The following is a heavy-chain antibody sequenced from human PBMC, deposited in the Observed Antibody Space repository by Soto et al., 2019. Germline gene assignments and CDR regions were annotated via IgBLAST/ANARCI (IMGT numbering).Heavy chain of an antibody. CDR2: IYHSGST. CDR3: ARDIGVRGVIIGHDYYYGMDV. V-gene: IGHV4-59*01. Sequence: SETLSLTCTVSGGSISSYYWSWIRQPPGKGLEWIGYIYHSGSTNYNPSLKSRVTISVDTSKNQFSLKLSSVTAADTAVYYCARDIGVRGVIIGHDYYYGMDVWGQGTTAT. J-gene: IGHJ6*02. D-gene: IGHD3-10*01. CDR1: GGSISSYY.